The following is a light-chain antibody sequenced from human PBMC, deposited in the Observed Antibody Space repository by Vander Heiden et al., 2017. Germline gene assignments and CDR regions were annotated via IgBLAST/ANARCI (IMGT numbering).Light chain of an antibody. Sequence: QSVLTQPPLVSGAPGQMVTISCTGGSSNIGAGYDVHWYQQLPGTAPKLLIYGNSNRPSGVPDRFSGSKSGTSASLAITGLQAEDEADYYCQSYDSSLSGVVFGGGTKLTVL. CDR1: SSNIGAGYD. CDR2: GNS. J-gene: IGLJ2*01. CDR3: QSYDSSLSGVV. V-gene: IGLV1-40*01.